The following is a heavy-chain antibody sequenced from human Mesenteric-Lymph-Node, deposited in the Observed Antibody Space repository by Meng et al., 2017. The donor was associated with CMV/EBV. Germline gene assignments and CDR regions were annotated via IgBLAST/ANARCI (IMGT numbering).Heavy chain of an antibody. V-gene: IGHV1-2*02. Sequence: ASVKVSCKASGYTFIGYYMHWVRQAPGQGLEWMGWINPNTGGTKYAQKFQGRVTMTRDTSTSTVYMELSSLRSEDTAVYYCARRESDGMDVWGQGTTVTVSS. D-gene: IGHD3-10*01. CDR2: INPNTGGT. CDR3: ARRESDGMDV. CDR1: GYTFIGYY. J-gene: IGHJ6*02.